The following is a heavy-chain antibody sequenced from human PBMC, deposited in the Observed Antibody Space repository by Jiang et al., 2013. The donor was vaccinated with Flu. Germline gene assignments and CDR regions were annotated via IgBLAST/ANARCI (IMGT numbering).Heavy chain of an antibody. CDR2: IYWDDDK. J-gene: IGHJ6*02. CDR3: AHSHYYYYGMDV. CDR1: GFSLSTSGVG. V-gene: IGHV2-5*02. Sequence: KPTQTLTLTCTFSGFSLSTSGVGVGWIRQPPGKALEWLALIYWDDDKRYSPSLKSRLTITKDTSKNRVLLTMTNMDPVDTATYYCAHSHYYYYGMDVWGQGTTVTVSS.